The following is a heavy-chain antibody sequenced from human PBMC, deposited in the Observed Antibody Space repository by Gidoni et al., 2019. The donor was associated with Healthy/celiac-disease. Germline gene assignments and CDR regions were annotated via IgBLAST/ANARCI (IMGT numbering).Heavy chain of an antibody. CDR1: GGTFSSYA. CDR3: ARSPGGPHTPYYYGMDV. J-gene: IGHJ6*02. CDR2: IITIFGTA. Sequence: QVQLVQSGAEVKKPGSSVKVSCKASGGTFSSYAISWVRQAPGQGLEWMGGIITIFGTANYAQKFQGRVTITADESTSTAYMELSSLRSEDTAVYYCARSPGGPHTPYYYGMDVWGQGTTVTVSS. V-gene: IGHV1-69*01. D-gene: IGHD2-2*02.